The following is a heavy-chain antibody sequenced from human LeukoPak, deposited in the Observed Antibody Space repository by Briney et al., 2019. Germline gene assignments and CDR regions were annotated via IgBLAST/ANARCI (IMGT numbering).Heavy chain of an antibody. Sequence: PGGSLRLSCTAPGYTFNSYAMSWVRQAPGKGLDWVSGISGGGTSTYYADSVKGRFTISRDNSKNTLYLQMNSLRAEDTALYYCAKEPASGSCFDYWGQGTLVTVSS. D-gene: IGHD3-10*01. CDR3: AKEPASGSCFDY. CDR2: ISGGGTST. V-gene: IGHV3-23*01. J-gene: IGHJ4*02. CDR1: GYTFNSYA.